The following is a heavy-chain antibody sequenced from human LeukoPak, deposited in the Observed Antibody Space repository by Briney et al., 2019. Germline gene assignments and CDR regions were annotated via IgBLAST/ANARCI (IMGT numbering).Heavy chain of an antibody. CDR3: AKDAGYSGSYPICDY. CDR2: ISWNSGSI. D-gene: IGHD1-26*01. J-gene: IGHJ4*02. Sequence: PGGSLRLSCAASGFTFDDYAMHWVRQAPGKGLEWVSGISWNSGSIGYADSVKGRFTISRDNAKNSLYLQMNSLRAEDTALYYCAKDAGYSGSYPICDYWGQGTLVTVSS. V-gene: IGHV3-9*01. CDR1: GFTFDDYA.